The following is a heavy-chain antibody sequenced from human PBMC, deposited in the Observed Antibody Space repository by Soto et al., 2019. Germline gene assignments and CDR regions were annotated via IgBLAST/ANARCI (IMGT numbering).Heavy chain of an antibody. CDR1: GGSFSGYY. Sequence: SETLSLTCAVYGGSFSGYYWSWIRQPPGKGLEWIGYIYYSGSTNYNPSLKSRVTISVDTSKNQFSLKLSSVTAADTAVYYCARASDYGDYVGAFDIWGQGTMVTVSS. J-gene: IGHJ3*02. CDR3: ARASDYGDYVGAFDI. D-gene: IGHD4-17*01. CDR2: IYYSGST. V-gene: IGHV4-59*01.